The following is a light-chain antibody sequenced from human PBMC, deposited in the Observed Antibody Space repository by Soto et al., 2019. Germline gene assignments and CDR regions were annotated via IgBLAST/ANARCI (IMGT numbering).Light chain of an antibody. CDR1: QSVRNN. V-gene: IGKV3-15*01. Sequence: EIVMTQSPATLSVSPGERATLSCMASQSVRNNLAWYQQKPGQAPRLLIYGASTRATGIPARFSGSGSGTEFTLTISSLQSEDFAIYYCQQYNNWPPAWTFGQGTKVDIK. CDR2: GAS. J-gene: IGKJ1*01. CDR3: QQYNNWPPAWT.